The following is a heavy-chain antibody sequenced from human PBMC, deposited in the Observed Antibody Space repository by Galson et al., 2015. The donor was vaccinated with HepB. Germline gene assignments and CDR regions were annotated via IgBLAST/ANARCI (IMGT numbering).Heavy chain of an antibody. Sequence: SETLSLTCTISGGSISEYYCGWIRQSPGKELDWIGYVSRSENTKYNPSLKSRVTMALDTSKNQFSLRLTSVTAADTAVYYCVTGRGWLVDDWGQGTVVTVSS. CDR1: GGSISEYY. CDR3: VTGRGWLVDD. CDR2: VSRSENT. J-gene: IGHJ4*02. V-gene: IGHV4-59*01. D-gene: IGHD6-19*01.